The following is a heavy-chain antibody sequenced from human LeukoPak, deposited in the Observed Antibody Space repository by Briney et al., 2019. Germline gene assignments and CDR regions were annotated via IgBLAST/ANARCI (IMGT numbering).Heavy chain of an antibody. CDR3: ASYYYDSSGRGTPGY. D-gene: IGHD3-22*01. J-gene: IGHJ4*02. Sequence: PGGSLRLSCAASGFTFSSYWMSWVRQAPGKGLEWVANIKQDGSEKYYVDSVKGRFTISRDNAKNSLYLQMNSLRAEDTAVYYCASYYYDSSGRGTPGYWGQGTLVTVSS. CDR1: GFTFSSYW. V-gene: IGHV3-7*03. CDR2: IKQDGSEK.